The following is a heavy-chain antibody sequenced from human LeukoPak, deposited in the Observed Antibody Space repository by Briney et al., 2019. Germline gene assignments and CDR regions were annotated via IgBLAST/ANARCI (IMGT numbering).Heavy chain of an antibody. CDR2: IASTRGYT. V-gene: IGHV3-11*06. CDR3: ARSVKTTLNSDF. J-gene: IGHJ4*02. D-gene: IGHD4-17*01. CDR1: GFTFSDYY. Sequence: GGSLRLSCAASGFTFSDYYMSWIRQAPGKGLEWISYIASTRGYTNYADSVKGRFTISRDNAKNSLFLQMNSLRAEDTAIYYCARSVKTTLNSDFWGQGTLVTVSS.